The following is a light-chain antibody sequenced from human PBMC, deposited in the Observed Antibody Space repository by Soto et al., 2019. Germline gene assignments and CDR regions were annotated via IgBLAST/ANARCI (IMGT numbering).Light chain of an antibody. V-gene: IGLV1-40*01. CDR2: GNN. CDR1: SSNIGAGYD. J-gene: IGLJ2*01. CDR3: QSYDSSLSGVV. Sequence: QPVLTQPPSVSGAPGQRVTISCTGSSSNIGAGYDVHWYQQLPGTAPKLLIYGNNNRPSGVPDRFSGSKSGTSASLAITGLQVEDEADYYCQSYDSSLSGVVFGGGTKLTVL.